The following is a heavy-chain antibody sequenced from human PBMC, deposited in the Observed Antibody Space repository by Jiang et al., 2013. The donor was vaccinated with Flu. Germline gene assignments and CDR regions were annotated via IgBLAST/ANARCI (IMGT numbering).Heavy chain of an antibody. V-gene: IGHV3-23*01. Sequence: RFTISRDNSKNTLYLQMNSLRAEDTAVYYCAKVGAAVAGYFQHWGQGTLVTVSS. CDR3: AKVGAAVAGYFQH. J-gene: IGHJ1*01. D-gene: IGHD6-13*01.